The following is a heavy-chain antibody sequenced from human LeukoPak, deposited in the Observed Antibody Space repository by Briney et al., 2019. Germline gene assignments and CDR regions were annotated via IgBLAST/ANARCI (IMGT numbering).Heavy chain of an antibody. CDR1: GFTFYSSG. D-gene: IGHD3-10*01. V-gene: IGHV3-30*02. J-gene: IGHJ4*02. Sequence: GGSLRLSCAASGFTFYSSGIHWVRQAPGKGLEWVAHIWYDGSKKSYADFVKGRFTISRDNPKNTLYLQMNGLTTNDTAVYYCAKDSGMLRGWGQGTLVTVSS. CDR2: IWYDGSKK. CDR3: AKDSGMLRG.